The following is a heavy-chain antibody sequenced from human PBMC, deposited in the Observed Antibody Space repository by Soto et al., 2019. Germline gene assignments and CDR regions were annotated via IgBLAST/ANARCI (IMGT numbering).Heavy chain of an antibody. CDR1: GYTFTSYA. Sequence: QVQLVQSGAEVREPGASVKVSCKASGYTFTSYAMHWVRQAPGQRLEWMGWINAGNGNTKYSQKPQGRVTITSDTYASTLNMELSSLKSEDTAVYYCSRESICRLWGQGTLVTVSS. D-gene: IGHD6-6*01. CDR2: INAGNGNT. J-gene: IGHJ4*02. CDR3: SRESICRL. V-gene: IGHV1-3*01.